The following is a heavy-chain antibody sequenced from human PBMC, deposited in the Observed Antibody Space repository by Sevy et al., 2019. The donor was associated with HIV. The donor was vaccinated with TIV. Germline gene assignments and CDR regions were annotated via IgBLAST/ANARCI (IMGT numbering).Heavy chain of an antibody. J-gene: IGHJ4*02. CDR1: GFTFSSYW. CDR3: ARGPSGAAAGRFDS. V-gene: IGHV3-7*01. D-gene: IGHD6-13*01. Sequence: GESLKISCAASGFTFSSYWINWVRQAPGEGLEWVANINQGGNQKHYMDSVKGRFTISRDNAGNAVYLQMNSLRVEDTAVYYCARGPSGAAAGRFDSWGQGTLVTVSS. CDR2: INQGGNQK.